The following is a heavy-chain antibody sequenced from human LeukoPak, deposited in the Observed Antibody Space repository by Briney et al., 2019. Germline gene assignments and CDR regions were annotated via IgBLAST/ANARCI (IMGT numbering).Heavy chain of an antibody. CDR3: ANIKDSSGWYYFDY. D-gene: IGHD6-19*01. CDR1: AYTFTSYG. V-gene: IGHV1-18*01. CDR2: IGVYNGNT. J-gene: IGHJ4*02. Sequence: DSVKVSCKASAYTFTSYGISWVRQAPGQGLEWMGWIGVYNGNTNYAQKLQGRVTMTTDTSTSTAYMELRSLRSDDTAVYYCANIKDSSGWYYFDYWGQGTLVTVSS.